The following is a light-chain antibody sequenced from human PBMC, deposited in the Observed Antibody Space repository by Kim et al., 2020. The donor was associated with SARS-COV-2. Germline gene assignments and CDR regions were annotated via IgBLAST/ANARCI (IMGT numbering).Light chain of an antibody. CDR2: GID. CDR1: SLRSYY. J-gene: IGLJ2*01. Sequence: VALGQTGRNTCQRDSLRSYYATWYQQKAGQAPIPVNYGIDNRPAGIPGLFSGSSAGNTASLTITGAQAEDEADYYCNSRDSNDNVVFGGGTSLTVL. V-gene: IGLV3-19*01. CDR3: NSRDSNDNVV.